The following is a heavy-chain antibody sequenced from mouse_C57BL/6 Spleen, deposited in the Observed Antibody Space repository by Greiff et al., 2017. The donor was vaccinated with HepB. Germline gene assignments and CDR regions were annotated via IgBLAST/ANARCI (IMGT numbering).Heavy chain of an antibody. CDR2: IDPSDSYT. D-gene: IGHD1-1*01. CDR1: GYTFTSYW. V-gene: IGHV1-69*01. J-gene: IGHJ2*01. Sequence: VQLQQPGAELVMPGASVKLSCKASGYTFTSYWMHWVKQRPGQGLEWIGEIDPSDSYTNYNQKFKGKSTLTVDKSSSTAYMQLSSLTSEDAAVYYCARRDGRRALDYWGQGTTLTVSS. CDR3: ARRDGRRALDY.